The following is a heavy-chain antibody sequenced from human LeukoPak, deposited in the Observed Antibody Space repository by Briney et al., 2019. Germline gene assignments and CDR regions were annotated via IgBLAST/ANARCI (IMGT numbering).Heavy chain of an antibody. CDR1: GGSFSGYY. J-gene: IGHJ5*02. Sequence: SETLSLTCAVYGGSFSGYYWSWIRQPPGKGLEWVGEINHSGSTNYNPSLKSRVTISVDTSKNQFSPKLSSVTAADTAVYYCARGLSAYCSGGSCYSDWFDPWGQGTLVTVSS. D-gene: IGHD2-15*01. CDR3: ARGLSAYCSGGSCYSDWFDP. CDR2: INHSGST. V-gene: IGHV4-34*01.